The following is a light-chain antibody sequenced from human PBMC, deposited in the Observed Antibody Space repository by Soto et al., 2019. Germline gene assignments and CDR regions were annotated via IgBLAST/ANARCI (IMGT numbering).Light chain of an antibody. J-gene: IGKJ1*01. Sequence: EIVLTQSPATLSLSLGERASLSCRASQSVSSSYLAWYQQKPGQAPRLLIYGASSRATGIPDRFSGSGSGTDFTLTISRLEPEDFAVYYCQHYGSSPWAFGQGTKVDIK. CDR3: QHYGSSPWA. CDR2: GAS. V-gene: IGKV3-20*01. CDR1: QSVSSSY.